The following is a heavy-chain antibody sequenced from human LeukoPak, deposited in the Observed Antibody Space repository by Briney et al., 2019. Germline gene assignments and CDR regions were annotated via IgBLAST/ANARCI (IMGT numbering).Heavy chain of an antibody. Sequence: GWSLRLSCAVSGFTFSGFWMSWSRQAPGKGLEWVASINSDGSEGYYADVVKGRFTISRDNAKNSLYLQINSLRAEDTAVYYCARTPPYYDSSGYYHGPPDYWGQGTLVTVSS. CDR2: INSDGSEG. D-gene: IGHD3-22*01. V-gene: IGHV3-7*03. J-gene: IGHJ4*02. CDR3: ARTPPYYDSSGYYHGPPDY. CDR1: GFTFSGFW.